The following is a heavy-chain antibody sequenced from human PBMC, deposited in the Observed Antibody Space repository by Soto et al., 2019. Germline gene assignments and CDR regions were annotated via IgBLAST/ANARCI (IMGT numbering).Heavy chain of an antibody. CDR2: IYHSGST. J-gene: IGHJ5*02. D-gene: IGHD2-8*01. CDR1: GGSISSGGYS. CDR3: ARALGYCTNGECLNWFDP. Sequence: SETLSLTCAVSGGSISSGGYSWSWIRQPPGKGLEWFGYIYHSGSTYYNPSLKSRVTISVDRSKNQFSLKLSSVPAADTAVYYCARALGYCTNGECLNWFDPWGQGTLVTVSS. V-gene: IGHV4-30-2*01.